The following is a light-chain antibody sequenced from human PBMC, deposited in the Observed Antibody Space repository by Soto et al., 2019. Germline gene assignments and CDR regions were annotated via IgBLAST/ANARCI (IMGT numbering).Light chain of an antibody. Sequence: EIMMTQSPATLSVSPGERATLSCRASQSLTNNYLGWYQQKPGQPPRLLIYGVSTRATGIPARFSGSGSGTEFTLTISSLQSEDFAVYYCQQYNAWPLTFGGGTKVEI. V-gene: IGKV3-15*01. CDR1: QSLTNN. CDR3: QQYNAWPLT. J-gene: IGKJ4*01. CDR2: GVS.